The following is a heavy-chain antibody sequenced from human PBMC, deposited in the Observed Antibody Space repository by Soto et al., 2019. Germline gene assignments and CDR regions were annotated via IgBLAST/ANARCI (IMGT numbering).Heavy chain of an antibody. CDR3: ARGSIAAAGDFDY. J-gene: IGHJ4*02. D-gene: IGHD6-13*01. V-gene: IGHV4-30-4*01. CDR1: GGSISSGDYY. Sequence: SETLSLTCTVSGGSISSGDYYWSWIRQPPGKGLEWIGYIYYSGSTYYNPSLKSRVTISVDTSKNQFSLKLSSVTAADTAVYYCARGSIAAAGDFDYWGQGTLVTVSS. CDR2: IYYSGST.